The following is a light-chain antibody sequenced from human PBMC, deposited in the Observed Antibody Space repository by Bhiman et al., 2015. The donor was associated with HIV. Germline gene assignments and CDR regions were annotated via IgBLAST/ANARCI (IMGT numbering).Light chain of an antibody. V-gene: IGLV3-1*01. CDR2: QDT. CDR3: QSYDRRLSGWV. CDR1: KLGYKY. J-gene: IGLJ3*02. Sequence: SYELTQPPSVSVSPGQTASITCSGDKLGYKYACWYQQKPGQSPVLVIYQDTKRPSGIPERFSGSNSGNTASLTITGLRSEDEGDYYCQSYDRRLSGWVFGGGTKVTV.